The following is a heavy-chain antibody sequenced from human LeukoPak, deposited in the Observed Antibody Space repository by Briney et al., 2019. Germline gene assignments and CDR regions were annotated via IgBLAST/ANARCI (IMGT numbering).Heavy chain of an antibody. CDR2: IYHSGST. CDR3: ARESTVTTSLFDY. CDR1: SGSISSGGYS. D-gene: IGHD4-17*01. Sequence: PSQTLSLTCAVPSGSISSGGYSWSWIRQPPGKGLEWIGYIYHSGSTYYNPSLKSRVTVSVDRSKNQFSLKLSSVTAADTAVYYCARESTVTTSLFDYWGQGTLVTVSS. J-gene: IGHJ4*02. V-gene: IGHV4-30-2*01.